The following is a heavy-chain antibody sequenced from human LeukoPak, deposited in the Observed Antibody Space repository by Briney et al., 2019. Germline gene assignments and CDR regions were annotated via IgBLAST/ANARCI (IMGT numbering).Heavy chain of an antibody. CDR2: INPNSGGT. Sequence: ASVKVSCKASGYTFTDYYMHWVRQAPGQGLEWMGWINPNSGGTNYAQKFQGWVTMTRDMSISTAYMELSRLRSDDTAVYYCARDGVNYDYVWGSYREYNWFDPWGQGTLVTVSS. D-gene: IGHD3-16*02. CDR1: GYTFTDYY. J-gene: IGHJ5*02. V-gene: IGHV1-2*04. CDR3: ARDGVNYDYVWGSYREYNWFDP.